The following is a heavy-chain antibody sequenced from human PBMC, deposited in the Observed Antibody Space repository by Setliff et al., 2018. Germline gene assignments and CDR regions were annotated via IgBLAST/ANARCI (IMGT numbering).Heavy chain of an antibody. CDR2: FHTGGAT. V-gene: IGHV4-61*09. J-gene: IGHJ4*02. D-gene: IGHD3-10*01. Sequence: TLSLTCRVSGGSISSGGFYWSWIRQSAGRGLEWIGHFHTGGATDYNLSLKSRVTISLDSSKNQFSLRLSSVTAADAAVYFCARESATIGEFPLYYFDKWGQGIPVTSPQ. CDR3: ARESATIGEFPLYYFDK. CDR1: GGSISSGGFY.